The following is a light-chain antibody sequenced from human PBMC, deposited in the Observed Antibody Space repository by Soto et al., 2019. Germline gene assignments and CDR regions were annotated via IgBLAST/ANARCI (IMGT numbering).Light chain of an antibody. V-gene: IGLV2-8*01. Sequence: QSALTQPPSASGSPGQSVTISCTGTSSDVGGYNDVSWYQQHPGKAPKLMIYGVSKRPSGVPDLLSGSKFGNTASLTDSGLQAEDGADYYCSSYAGSNHFPYVVFGGGTKLTVL. CDR2: GVS. CDR1: SSDVGGYND. J-gene: IGLJ2*01. CDR3: SSYAGSNHFPYVV.